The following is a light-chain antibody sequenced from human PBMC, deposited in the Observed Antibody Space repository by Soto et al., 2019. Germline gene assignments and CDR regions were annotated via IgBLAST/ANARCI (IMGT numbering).Light chain of an antibody. CDR1: SSNIGSNT. J-gene: IGLJ1*01. V-gene: IGLV1-44*01. Sequence: QSVLTQPPSASGTPGQRVTISCSGSSSNIGSNTVNWYQQLPGTAAKLLIYSNNQRPSGVPDRFSGSKSGTSASLAISGLQSEDEADYYCAAWDDSLGYVFGTGTKLTVL. CDR2: SNN. CDR3: AAWDDSLGYV.